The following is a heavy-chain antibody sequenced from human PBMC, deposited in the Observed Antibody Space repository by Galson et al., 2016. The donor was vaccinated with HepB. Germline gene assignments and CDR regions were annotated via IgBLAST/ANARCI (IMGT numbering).Heavy chain of an antibody. D-gene: IGHD3/OR15-3a*01. CDR2: IYWDDDK. J-gene: IGHJ4*02. Sequence: PALVKPTQTLTLTCTFSGFSVNKYGVGVGWMRQSPGKAPEWLALIYWDDDKGYNPSLESRLYITKDTSKNQVVLTMTNMDPADTATYYCARFGTGLDYWGQGTLVTVSS. CDR3: ARFGTGLDY. V-gene: IGHV2-5*02. CDR1: GFSVNKYGVG.